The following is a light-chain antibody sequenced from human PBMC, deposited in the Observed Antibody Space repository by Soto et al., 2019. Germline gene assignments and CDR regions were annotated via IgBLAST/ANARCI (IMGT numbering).Light chain of an antibody. Sequence: QSVLTQPPSVSGAPGQRVTISCTGSSSNIGAGYDVHWYQQLPGTAPKLLIYGNSNRPSGVPDRFSGSKSGTSASLAITGLQAEDEADYYCSSYTRSGTYVFGTGTKVTVL. CDR2: GNS. J-gene: IGLJ1*01. V-gene: IGLV1-40*01. CDR3: SSYTRSGTYV. CDR1: SSNIGAGYD.